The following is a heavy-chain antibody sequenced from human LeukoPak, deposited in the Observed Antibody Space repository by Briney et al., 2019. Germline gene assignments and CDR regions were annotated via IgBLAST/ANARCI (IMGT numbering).Heavy chain of an antibody. V-gene: IGHV4-39*01. CDR2: VYYSGNT. CDR3: ARHHAEILVPND. Sequence: SETLSLTCTVSGGYIISRSHYSGWIRQPPGKGLEWIVSVYYSGNTYYNPSLKTRATISIDTPTSKNQFSLTLSSVTAADRAVYYCARHHAEILVPNDWGEGTLVTVSS. CDR1: GGYIISRSHY. J-gene: IGHJ4*02. D-gene: IGHD1-1*01.